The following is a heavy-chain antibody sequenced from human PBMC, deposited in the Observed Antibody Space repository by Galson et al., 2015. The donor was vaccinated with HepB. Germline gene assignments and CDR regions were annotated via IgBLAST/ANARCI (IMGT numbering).Heavy chain of an antibody. CDR3: AKDGIMVANNPWHFHY. CDR1: GFTFTRYA. J-gene: IGHJ4*02. Sequence: LRLSCAASGFTFTRYAMTWVRQAPGKGLEWVASITSSGGNTYYTDSVKGRFSISRDNSKNTLVLQLNSLRVEDTAVYYCAKDGIMVANNPWHFHYWGQGTLVTVSS. D-gene: IGHD2-8*01. V-gene: IGHV3-23*01. CDR2: ITSSGGNT.